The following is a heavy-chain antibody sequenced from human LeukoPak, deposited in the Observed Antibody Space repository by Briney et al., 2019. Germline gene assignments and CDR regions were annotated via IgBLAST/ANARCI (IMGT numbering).Heavy chain of an antibody. CDR3: ARVKGYGSGSPLDY. J-gene: IGHJ4*02. V-gene: IGHV3-33*01. Sequence: GGSLRLSCAASGFTFSSYGMHWVRRAPGKGLEWVAVIWYDGSNKYYADSVKGRFTISRDNSKNTLYLQMNSLRAEDTAVYYCARVKGYGSGSPLDYWGQGTLVTVSS. D-gene: IGHD3-10*01. CDR2: IWYDGSNK. CDR1: GFTFSSYG.